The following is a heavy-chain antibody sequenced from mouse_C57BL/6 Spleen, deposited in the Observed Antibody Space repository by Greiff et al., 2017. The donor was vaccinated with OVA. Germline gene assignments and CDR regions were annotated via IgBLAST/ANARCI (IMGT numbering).Heavy chain of an antibody. Sequence: QVQLQQSGAELAKPGASVKLSCKASGYTFTSYWMHWVKQRPGQGLEWIGYINPSSGYTKYNQKFKDKATLTADKSSSTAYMQLSSLTYEDSAVYYCARNYDRYYYAMDYWGQGTSVTVSS. J-gene: IGHJ4*01. D-gene: IGHD2-4*01. CDR1: GYTFTSYW. CDR2: INPSSGYT. CDR3: ARNYDRYYYAMDY. V-gene: IGHV1-7*01.